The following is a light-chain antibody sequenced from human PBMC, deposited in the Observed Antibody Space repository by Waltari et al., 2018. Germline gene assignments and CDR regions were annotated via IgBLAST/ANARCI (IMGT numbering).Light chain of an antibody. J-gene: IGKJ1*01. CDR2: KAS. CDR1: QSVNRW. V-gene: IGKV1-5*03. CDR3: QQYEAFPVT. Sequence: DIQMTQSPSTLSASVGDRVTITCRASQSVNRWLAGYQQKPGKAPKLLISKASALQNGVAPRFSGGGSGTEFTLTISNLQPDDSSTYYCQQYEAFPVTFGHGTKVEIK.